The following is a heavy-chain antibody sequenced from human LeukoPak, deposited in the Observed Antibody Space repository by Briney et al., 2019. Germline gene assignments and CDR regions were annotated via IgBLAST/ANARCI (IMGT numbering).Heavy chain of an antibody. D-gene: IGHD6-19*01. V-gene: IGHV3-23*01. J-gene: IGHJ3*02. CDR1: GFTFSTYG. CDR2: IGGSDYST. CDR3: AKDHLSGWPRAAFDI. Sequence: PGGSLRLSCAASGFTFSTYGMSWVRQAPGKGLEWVSTIGGSDYSTYYADFVRGRFTISRDNSKNTLYLQMNSLRAEDTAVYYCAKDHLSGWPRAAFDIWGQGTMVTVPS.